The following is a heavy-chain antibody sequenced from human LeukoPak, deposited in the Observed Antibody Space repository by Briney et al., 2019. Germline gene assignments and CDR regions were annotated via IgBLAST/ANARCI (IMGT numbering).Heavy chain of an antibody. V-gene: IGHV3-23*01. Sequence: GGSLRPSCAASGFTFSNYAMSWVRQAPGKGLEWVSTISGSTENTYYADSVKGRFTISRDNSKNTLYLQMNSLRAEDTAIYYCARAPRKFRGIIVTPLYYFDYWGQGALVTVSS. CDR3: ARAPRKFRGIIVTPLYYFDY. CDR2: ISGSTENT. D-gene: IGHD3-10*01. J-gene: IGHJ4*02. CDR1: GFTFSNYA.